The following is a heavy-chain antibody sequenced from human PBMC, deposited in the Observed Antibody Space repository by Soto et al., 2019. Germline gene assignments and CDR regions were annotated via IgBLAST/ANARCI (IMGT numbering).Heavy chain of an antibody. J-gene: IGHJ4*02. D-gene: IGHD4-17*01. CDR3: ARAVSNLLYYFDF. CDR1: GGTFVSYA. V-gene: IGHV1-2*02. Sequence: ASVKVSCKASGGTFVSYAFSWVRQAPGQGLEWMGWINPDTGGTNYVQKFQGRVTMTRDTSINTAYMDLSRLRSADTAVYYCARAVSNLLYYFDFWGQGTPVTVSS. CDR2: INPDTGGT.